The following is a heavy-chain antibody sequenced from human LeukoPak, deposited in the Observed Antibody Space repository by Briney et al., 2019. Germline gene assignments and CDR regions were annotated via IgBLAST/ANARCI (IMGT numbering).Heavy chain of an antibody. CDR3: ARRRGYSSGYYSY. J-gene: IGHJ4*02. V-gene: IGHV4-34*01. D-gene: IGHD3-22*01. CDR2: INHSGST. Sequence: SETLSLTCAVYGGSFSGYYWGWIRQPPGKGLEWIGEINHSGSTNYNPSLKSRVTISVDTSKNQFSLKLSSVTAADTAVYYCARRRGYSSGYYSYWGQGTLVTVSS. CDR1: GGSFSGYY.